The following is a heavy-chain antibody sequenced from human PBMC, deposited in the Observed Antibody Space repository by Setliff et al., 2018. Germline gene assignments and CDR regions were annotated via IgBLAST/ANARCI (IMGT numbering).Heavy chain of an antibody. CDR1: GGSMSSSGYY. D-gene: IGHD3-22*01. CDR2: IYYSGST. V-gene: IGHV4-39*07. Sequence: SETLSLTCTVFGGSMSSSGYYWAWIRQSPGKGLEWIGSIYYSGSTYYNPSLKRRATISLDTSKNQFSLKLNSVTAADTAVYYCARAHTWSLPNDNSGYPGWFDPWGQGTLVTVSS. J-gene: IGHJ5*02. CDR3: ARAHTWSLPNDNSGYPGWFDP.